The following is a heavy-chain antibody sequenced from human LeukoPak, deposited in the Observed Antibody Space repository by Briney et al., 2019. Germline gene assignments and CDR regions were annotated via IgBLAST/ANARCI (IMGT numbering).Heavy chain of an antibody. CDR1: GGSISSHY. Sequence: SETPSLTCTVSGGSISSHYWSWIRQPPGKGLEWIGYIYYSGSTNYNPSLKSRVTISVDTSKNQFSLKLSSVTAADAAVYYCARARGYSGYDLGPFDYWGQGTLVTVSS. CDR2: IYYSGST. J-gene: IGHJ4*02. D-gene: IGHD5-12*01. CDR3: ARARGYSGYDLGPFDY. V-gene: IGHV4-59*11.